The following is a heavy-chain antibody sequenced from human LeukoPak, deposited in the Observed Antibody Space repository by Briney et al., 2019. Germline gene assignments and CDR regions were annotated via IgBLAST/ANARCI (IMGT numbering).Heavy chain of an antibody. CDR1: GFTFSNQY. CDR3: AKGNGYSYGRYYFDY. V-gene: IGHV3-23*01. CDR2: ITASGSNT. Sequence: GGSLRLSCAASGFTFSNQYMIWIRQAPGKGLEWVSAITASGSNTYYADSVKVRFTISRDNSKNTLYLQVNSLRAEDTAVYYCAKGNGYSYGRYYFDYWGQGTLVTVSS. D-gene: IGHD5-18*01. J-gene: IGHJ4*02.